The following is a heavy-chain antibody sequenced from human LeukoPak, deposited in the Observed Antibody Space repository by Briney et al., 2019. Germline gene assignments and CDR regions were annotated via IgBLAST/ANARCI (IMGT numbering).Heavy chain of an antibody. J-gene: IGHJ4*02. CDR1: GGTFSSYA. Sequence: ASVKVSCKASGGTFSSYAISWVRQAPGQGLEWMGIINPSGGSTSYAQKFQGRVTMTRDTSTSTVYMELSSLRSEDTAVYYCARAWGPRQVFDYWGQGTLVTVSS. CDR3: ARAWGPRQVFDY. V-gene: IGHV1-46*01. D-gene: IGHD3-16*01. CDR2: INPSGGST.